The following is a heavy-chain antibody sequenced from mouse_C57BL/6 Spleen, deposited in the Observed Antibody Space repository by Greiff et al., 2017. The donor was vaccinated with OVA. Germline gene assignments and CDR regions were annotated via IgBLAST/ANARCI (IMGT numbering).Heavy chain of an antibody. V-gene: IGHV1-82*01. D-gene: IGHD3-2*02. Sequence: VQLQQSGPELVKPGASVKISCKASGYAFSSSWMNWVKQRPGKGLEWIGRIYPGDGDTNYNGKFKGKATLTADKSSSTAYMQLSSLTSEDSAVYFCAREALWYFDVWRTGTTVTVSS. CDR3: AREALWYFDV. CDR2: IYPGDGDT. CDR1: GYAFSSSW. J-gene: IGHJ1*03.